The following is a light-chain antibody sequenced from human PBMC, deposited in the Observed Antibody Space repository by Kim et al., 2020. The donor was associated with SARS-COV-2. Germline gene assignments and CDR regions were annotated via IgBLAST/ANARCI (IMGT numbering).Light chain of an antibody. CDR2: GTS. CDR1: QSVSSSY. CDR3: QQYGNLIT. Sequence: EVVLTQSPGTLSLSPGERATLSCRASQSVSSSYLAWYQQKPGQAPRLFIYGTSSRATGIPDRFSGSGSGTDFTLTISRLEPEDFAVYYCQQYGNLITFGQGTRLEIK. J-gene: IGKJ5*01. V-gene: IGKV3-20*01.